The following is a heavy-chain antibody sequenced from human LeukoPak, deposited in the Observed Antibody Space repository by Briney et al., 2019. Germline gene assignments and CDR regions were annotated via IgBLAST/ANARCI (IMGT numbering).Heavy chain of an antibody. J-gene: IGHJ4*02. CDR3: ARSYTNLLFFDF. D-gene: IGHD3-16*01. V-gene: IGHV4-59*01. Sequence: KPSETLSLTCTVSGDSISTYYWSWIRQPPGKGPEWIGYIYYSGSANYNPSLMSRVTISVDTSKNQFSLKLSSVTAADTAVYYCARSYTNLLFFDFWGQGTLVPVSS. CDR1: GDSISTYY. CDR2: IYYSGSA.